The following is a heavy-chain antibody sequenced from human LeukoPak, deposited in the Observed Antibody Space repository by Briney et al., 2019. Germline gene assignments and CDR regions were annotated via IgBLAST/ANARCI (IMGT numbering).Heavy chain of an antibody. J-gene: IGHJ5*02. Sequence: SETLSLTCTVSGGSISSGGYYWSWIRQHPGKGLEWIGYIYYSGSTYYNPSLKSRVTISVDTSKNQFSQKLSSVTAADTAVYYCARVGLEYCSSTSCFDNWFDPWGQGTLVTVSS. V-gene: IGHV4-31*03. CDR3: ARVGLEYCSSTSCFDNWFDP. D-gene: IGHD2-2*01. CDR2: IYYSGST. CDR1: GGSISSGGYY.